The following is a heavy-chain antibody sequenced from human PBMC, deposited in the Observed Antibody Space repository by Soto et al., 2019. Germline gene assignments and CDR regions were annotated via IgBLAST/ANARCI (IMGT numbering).Heavy chain of an antibody. CDR1: GFTFSSYA. Sequence: GGSLRLSCAASGFTFSSYAMSWVRQAPGKGLEWVSAISGSGGRTYYADSVKGRFTISRDKSKNTLYLQMNSLRAEDTAVYYCAKDRWSTVVTGSYYYYYGMDVWGQGTTVTVSS. CDR3: AKDRWSTVVTGSYYYYYGMDV. J-gene: IGHJ6*02. CDR2: ISGSGGRT. V-gene: IGHV3-23*01. D-gene: IGHD2-8*02.